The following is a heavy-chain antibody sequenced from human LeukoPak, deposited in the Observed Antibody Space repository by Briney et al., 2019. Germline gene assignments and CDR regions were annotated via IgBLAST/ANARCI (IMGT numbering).Heavy chain of an antibody. CDR2: ISSSSTYI. Sequence: GGSLRLSCAASGFTFSTYWMTWVRQTPGKGLEWVSSISSSSTYIYYADSVKGRFTISRDNAKNSLYLQMNSLRAEDTAVYYCAREPTAMILWGQGTLVTVSS. CDR3: AREPTAMIL. V-gene: IGHV3-21*01. CDR1: GFTFSTYW. D-gene: IGHD5-18*01. J-gene: IGHJ4*02.